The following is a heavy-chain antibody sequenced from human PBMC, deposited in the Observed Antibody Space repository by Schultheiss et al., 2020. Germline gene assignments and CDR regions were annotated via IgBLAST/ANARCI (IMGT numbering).Heavy chain of an antibody. V-gene: IGHV3-21*01. CDR2: ISSSSSYI. CDR1: GFTFSSYS. J-gene: IGHJ4*02. Sequence: GGSLTLSCAASGFTFSSYSMNWVRQAPGKGLVWVSSISSSSSYIYYADSVKGRFTISRDNAKNSLYLQMNSLRAEDTAVYYCARDLVVGAFDYWGQGTLVTVSS. CDR3: ARDLVVGAFDY. D-gene: IGHD1-26*01.